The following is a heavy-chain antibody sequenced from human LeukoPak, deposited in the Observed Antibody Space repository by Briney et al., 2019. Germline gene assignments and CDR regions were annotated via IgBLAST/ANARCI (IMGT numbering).Heavy chain of an antibody. CDR2: IYSDDST. V-gene: IGHV3-53*01. D-gene: IGHD6-13*01. J-gene: IGHJ4*02. Sequence: SGGSLRLSCAASGFTVSNNYMNWVRQAPGQGLDWVSVIYSDDSTYYADSVKGRFTISRDNSKNTLNLQMNSLRAEDTAVYYCASRPRDAAALDYWGQGTLVTVSS. CDR3: ASRPRDAAALDY. CDR1: GFTVSNNY.